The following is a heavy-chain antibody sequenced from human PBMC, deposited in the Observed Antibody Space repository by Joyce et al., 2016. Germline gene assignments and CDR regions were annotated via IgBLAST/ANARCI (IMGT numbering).Heavy chain of an antibody. D-gene: IGHD3-10*01. V-gene: IGHV1-69*08. CDR1: GGTFNRHT. CDR2: IIPILGTV. Sequence: VQLVQSGPEVKKPGSSVTVSCKASGGTFNRHTFIWVRQATGQGLEWMGRIIPILGTVNYTQKFQDRLTMSADTSTNTVYMKLSSLRSEDTAVFFCASFYYGPGGNWIDPWGQGTLVIVSS. CDR3: ASFYYGPGGNWIDP. J-gene: IGHJ5*02.